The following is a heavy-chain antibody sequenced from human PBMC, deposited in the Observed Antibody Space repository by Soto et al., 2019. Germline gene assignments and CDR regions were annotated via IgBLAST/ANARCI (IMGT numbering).Heavy chain of an antibody. V-gene: IGHV1-46*03. J-gene: IGHJ4*02. CDR2: INPSGGST. D-gene: IGHD3-16*02. CDR3: AREFRFGGVIGTGFDY. Sequence: ASVKVSCKASGYTFTSYYMHWMRQAPGQGLEWMGIINPSGGSTSYAQKFQGRVTMTRDTSTSTVYMELSSLRSEDTAVYYCAREFRFGGVIGTGFDYWGQGTLVTVSS. CDR1: GYTFTSYY.